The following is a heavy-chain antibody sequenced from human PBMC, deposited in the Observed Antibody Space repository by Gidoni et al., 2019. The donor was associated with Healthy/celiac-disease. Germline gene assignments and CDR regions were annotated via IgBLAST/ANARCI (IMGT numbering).Heavy chain of an antibody. CDR2: ISVYNGNT. J-gene: IGHJ4*02. D-gene: IGHD3-22*01. CDR1: GYTFTSYG. V-gene: IGHV1-18*04. Sequence: QVQLVQSGAEVKKPGASVKVSCKASGYTFTSYGISWVRQAHGQGLEWMGWISVYNGNTNDAQKIQGRVTMTTDTSTSTAYMELRSLRSDDTAVYYCARAAANYYDSSGNFDYWGQGTLVTVSS. CDR3: ARAAANYYDSSGNFDY.